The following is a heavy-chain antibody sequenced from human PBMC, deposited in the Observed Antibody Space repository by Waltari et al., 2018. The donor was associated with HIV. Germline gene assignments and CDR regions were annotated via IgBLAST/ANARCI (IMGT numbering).Heavy chain of an antibody. Sequence: EVQLLESGGDLGQPGGTLILSCVASGFTFETHGMSWVRMIPGRGLDGDASIGMTATITYYSDSWRGRFIIFRDESASTLYLQMSSLRVEDAAIYYCAKDFRNTLYGSATAYYFDYWGRGIRVTVSS. CDR2: IGMTATIT. CDR1: GFTFETHG. V-gene: IGHV3-23*01. CDR3: AKDFRNTLYGSATAYYFDY. D-gene: IGHD3-10*01. J-gene: IGHJ4*02.